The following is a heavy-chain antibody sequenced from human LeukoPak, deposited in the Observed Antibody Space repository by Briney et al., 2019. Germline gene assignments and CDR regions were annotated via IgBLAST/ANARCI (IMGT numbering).Heavy chain of an antibody. Sequence: GASLRLSCAASGFTFSNYAMSWLRQAPGKGPEWVSAITGSGGNTYYADSVKGRFTISRDNSKNTVFLQMNSLRAEDTAVYYCAKWGDYDVLTGYYVSDYWGQGTLVTVSS. CDR1: GFTFSNYA. CDR3: AKWGDYDVLTGYYVSDY. D-gene: IGHD3-9*01. V-gene: IGHV3-23*01. CDR2: ITGSGGNT. J-gene: IGHJ4*02.